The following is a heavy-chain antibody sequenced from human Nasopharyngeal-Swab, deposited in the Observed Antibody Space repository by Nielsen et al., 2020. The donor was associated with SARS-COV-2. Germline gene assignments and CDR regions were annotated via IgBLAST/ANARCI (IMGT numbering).Heavy chain of an antibody. CDR2: IVPIFGTA. CDR3: ARAPGTIAGAFDI. V-gene: IGHV1-69*13. D-gene: IGHD4-17*01. Sequence: SVKVSCKASGGTFSSYAISWVRQAPGQGLEWMGGIVPIFGTANYAQKFQGRVTITADESTSTAYMELSSLRSEDTAVYYCARAPGTIAGAFDIWGQGTMVTVSS. CDR1: GGTFSSYA. J-gene: IGHJ3*02.